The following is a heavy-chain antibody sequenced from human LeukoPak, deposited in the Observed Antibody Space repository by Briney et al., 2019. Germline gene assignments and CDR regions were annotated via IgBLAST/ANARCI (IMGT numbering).Heavy chain of an antibody. CDR3: ARDDNYDSSGYHDY. Sequence: PGGSLRLSCAASGFTFSSYAMHWVRQAPGKGLEWVAVISYDGSNKYYADSVKGRFTISRDNSKNTLYLQMNSLRAEDTAVYYCARDDNYDSSGYHDYWGQGTLVTVSS. J-gene: IGHJ4*02. CDR1: GFTFSSYA. V-gene: IGHV3-30-3*01. D-gene: IGHD3-22*01. CDR2: ISYDGSNK.